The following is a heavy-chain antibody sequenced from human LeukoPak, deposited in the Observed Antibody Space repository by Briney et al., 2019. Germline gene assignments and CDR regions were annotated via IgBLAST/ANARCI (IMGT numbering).Heavy chain of an antibody. J-gene: IGHJ4*02. V-gene: IGHV3-23*01. D-gene: IGHD3-10*01. CDR1: GITFSSYG. CDR2: ISSTGGTT. CDR3: AKSTAGFGEFNFDY. Sequence: GGSLRLSCAASGITFSSYGMSWVRQAPGKGLEWVSSISSTGGTTYYADSVKGRFTISRDNSKNTLYLQMNSLRAEDTAVYYCAKSTAGFGEFNFDYWGQGTLVTVSS.